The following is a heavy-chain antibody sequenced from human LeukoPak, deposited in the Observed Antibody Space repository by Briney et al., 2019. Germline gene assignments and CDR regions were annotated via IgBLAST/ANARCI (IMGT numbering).Heavy chain of an antibody. J-gene: IGHJ6*04. V-gene: IGHV5-10-1*01. D-gene: IGHD3-10*01. CDR3: ARSLGELLSSYYGGMAL. CDR1: GYSFTSYW. CDR2: IDPSDSYT. Sequence: GESLRISCKGSGYSFTSYWISWVRQMPGKGLEWMGRIDPSDSYTNYSPSFQGHVTISADKSISTPYLQWSSLKASDTAMYYCARSLGELLSSYYGGMALWAKGPTVTVSS.